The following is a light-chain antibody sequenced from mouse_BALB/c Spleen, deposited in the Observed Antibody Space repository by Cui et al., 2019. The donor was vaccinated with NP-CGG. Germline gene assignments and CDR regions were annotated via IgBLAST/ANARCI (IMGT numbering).Light chain of an antibody. CDR1: TGAVTTSNY. CDR3: ALWYSNHWV. J-gene: IGLJ1*01. Sequence: AVVTQESALITSPGEKVTLTCRSSTGAVTTSNYANWVQEKPDHLFTGLIGGTKNRAPGVPARFSGSLIGDKAALTITGAQTEDEAIYFCALWYSNHWVFGGGTKLTVL. V-gene: IGLV1*01. CDR2: GTK.